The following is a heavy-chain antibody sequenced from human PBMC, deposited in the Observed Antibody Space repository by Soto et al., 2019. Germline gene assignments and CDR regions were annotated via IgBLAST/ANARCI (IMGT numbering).Heavy chain of an antibody. CDR1: GFTFGIYA. Sequence: PWWSLRLSCAASGFTFGIYAMSWFRQAPGKGLEWVSSISGSGGSIYYAHSVKGRFTISRDKTKNTLDLQMNSLRAEDTAVYHCARVAPEYSSTPRRFDFWGQGTLVTVSS. D-gene: IGHD6-13*01. V-gene: IGHV3-23*01. CDR2: ISGSGGSI. J-gene: IGHJ4*02. CDR3: ARVAPEYSSTPRRFDF.